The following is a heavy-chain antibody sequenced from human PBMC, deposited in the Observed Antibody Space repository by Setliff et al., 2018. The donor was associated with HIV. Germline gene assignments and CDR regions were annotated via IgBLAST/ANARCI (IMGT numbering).Heavy chain of an antibody. CDR3: AYSTGWYYFDY. D-gene: IGHD6-19*01. CDR2: VYYGGVT. J-gene: IGHJ4*01. CDR1: GVSISAYY. V-gene: IGHV4-59*01. Sequence: SETLSLTCNVSGVSISAYYWSWIRQPPGKGLEWVGYVYYGGVTNYNPSLKSRLTISVDTTKNQFSLALSSVTAADTAVYYCAYSTGWYYFDYWGHGTLVTVSS.